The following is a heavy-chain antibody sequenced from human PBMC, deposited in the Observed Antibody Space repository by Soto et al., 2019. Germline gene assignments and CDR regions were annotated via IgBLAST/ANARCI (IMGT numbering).Heavy chain of an antibody. CDR2: ISSSLGHT. D-gene: IGHD1-1*01. CDR1: GFDFSDFR. J-gene: IGHJ4*02. V-gene: IGHV3-11*03. Sequence: PXGSLRLSCVASGFDFSDFRISWVRQAPGKGLEWISYISSSLGHTDYAESVKGRFTISRDNAKSSVFLEMSDPRSDDTAVYYCAANWNFGLNFWGQGTLVTVSS. CDR3: AANWNFGLNF.